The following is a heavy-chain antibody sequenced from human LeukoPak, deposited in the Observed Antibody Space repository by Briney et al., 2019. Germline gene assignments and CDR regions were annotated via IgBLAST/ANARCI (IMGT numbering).Heavy chain of an antibody. V-gene: IGHV3-66*04. J-gene: IGHJ5*02. CDR2: IYSGGST. CDR1: GFTVSSNY. CDR3: ARRHYYGSGSYANWFDP. Sequence: GGSLRLSCAASGFTVSSNYMSWVRQAPGKGLEWVSVIYSGGSTYYADSVKGRFTISRDNSKNTLYLQMNSLRAEDTAVFYCARRHYYGSGSYANWFDPWGQGTLVTVSS. D-gene: IGHD3-10*01.